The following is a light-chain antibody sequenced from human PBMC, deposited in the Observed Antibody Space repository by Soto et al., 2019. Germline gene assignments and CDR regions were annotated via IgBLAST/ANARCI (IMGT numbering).Light chain of an antibody. CDR2: ATA. Sequence: EIVLTQSPGTLSLSPGERVTLSCRASQSVSASYLGWYQQKSGQAPRLLIYATASRATGIPDRFSGSGSGTEFSRTVSRLEPEDFAVYYCQHFGNSQYTFGQGTKLEIK. CDR3: QHFGNSQYT. CDR1: QSVSASY. J-gene: IGKJ2*01. V-gene: IGKV3-20*01.